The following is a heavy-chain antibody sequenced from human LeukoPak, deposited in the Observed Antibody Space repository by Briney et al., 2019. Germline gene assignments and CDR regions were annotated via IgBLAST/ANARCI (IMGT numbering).Heavy chain of an antibody. D-gene: IGHD6-19*01. V-gene: IGHV3-48*03. CDR3: ASQKGRIAVAVDY. CDR1: GFTFSSYE. J-gene: IGHJ4*02. Sequence: PGGSLRLSCAASGFTFSSYEMNWVRQAPGKGLEWVSYISSSGSTMYYADSVEGRFIISRDNAKNSLYLQMNSLRAEDTAVYYCASQKGRIAVAVDYWGQGTLVTVSS. CDR2: ISSSGSTM.